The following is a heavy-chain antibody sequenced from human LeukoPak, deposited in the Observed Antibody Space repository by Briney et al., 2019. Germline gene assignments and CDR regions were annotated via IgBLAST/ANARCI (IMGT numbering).Heavy chain of an antibody. V-gene: IGHV3-23*01. CDR1: GFTFSTYG. J-gene: IGHJ4*02. CDR2: ISPSGGST. CDR3: ARTYYDTLTALPLIDY. Sequence: HAGGSLRLSCAASGFTFSTYGMNWVRQAPGKGLEWVSGISPSGGSTYYTDSVKGRFTISRDNSKNTLYLQMNSLRAEDTAVYYCARTYYDTLTALPLIDYWGQGTLVTVSS. D-gene: IGHD3-9*01.